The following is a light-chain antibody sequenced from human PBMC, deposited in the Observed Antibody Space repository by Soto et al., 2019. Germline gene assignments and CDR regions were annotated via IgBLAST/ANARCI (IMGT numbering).Light chain of an antibody. CDR1: SSDVGSYDL. Sequence: SVLTQPASLSGSPRQSITISCTGNSSDVGSYDLVSWYQQHPGKAPKLIIYDVSKRPSGVSSRFSGSKSGNTASLTISGLQAEDEADYYCCSYAGSTTYVFGTGTKVTVL. J-gene: IGLJ1*01. CDR3: CSYAGSTTYV. V-gene: IGLV2-23*02. CDR2: DVS.